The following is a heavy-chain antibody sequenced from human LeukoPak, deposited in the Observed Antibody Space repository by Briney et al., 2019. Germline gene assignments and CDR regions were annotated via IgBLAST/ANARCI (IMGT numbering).Heavy chain of an antibody. CDR2: IYYSGST. V-gene: IGHV4-59*12. J-gene: IGHJ4*02. CDR3: ARGRFRIAVAGTAFDY. CDR1: GGSISSYY. Sequence: SETLSLTCTVSGGSISSYYWSWIRQPPGKGLEWIGYIYYSGSTNYNPSLKSRVTISVDTSKNQFSLKLSSVTAADTAVYYCARGRFRIAVAGTAFDYWGQGTLVTVSS. D-gene: IGHD6-19*01.